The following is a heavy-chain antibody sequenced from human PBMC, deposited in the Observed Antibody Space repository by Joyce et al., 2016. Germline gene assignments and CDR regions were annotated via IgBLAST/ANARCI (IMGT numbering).Heavy chain of an antibody. CDR1: GVSISSTNYY. CDR2: IHTSGST. D-gene: IGHD3-16*01. Sequence: QVHLQESGPGLVKPSQTLSLTCPVSGVSISSTNYYWLWIRRPAGKGLEWIGRIHTSGSTKYNSARKSRVTISVDTSTNQFSWKLTSVTAAAASVYYCARGKFDSVWGSYPTDYWGQGTLVTVSS. CDR3: ARGKFDSVWGSYPTDY. J-gene: IGHJ4*02. V-gene: IGHV4-61*02.